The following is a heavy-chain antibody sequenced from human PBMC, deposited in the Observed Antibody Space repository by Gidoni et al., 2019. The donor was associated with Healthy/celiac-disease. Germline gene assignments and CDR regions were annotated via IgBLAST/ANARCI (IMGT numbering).Heavy chain of an antibody. Sequence: EVQLVESGGVVVQPGGSLRLSCAASGFTFDDYTMHWVRQAPGKGLEWVSLISWDGGSTYYADSVKGRFTISRDNSKNSLYLQMNSLRTEDTALYYCAKDKGYYGSGIFSGFDYWGQGTLVTVSS. CDR2: ISWDGGST. V-gene: IGHV3-43*01. J-gene: IGHJ4*02. CDR1: GFTFDDYT. D-gene: IGHD3-10*01. CDR3: AKDKGYYGSGIFSGFDY.